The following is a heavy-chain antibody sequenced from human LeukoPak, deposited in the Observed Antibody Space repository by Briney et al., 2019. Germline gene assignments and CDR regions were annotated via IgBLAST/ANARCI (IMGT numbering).Heavy chain of an antibody. CDR1: GGTFSNYT. CDR2: VIPTLGIA. Sequence: SVKVSCKASGGTFSNYTISWVRQAPGQGLEWMGRVIPTLGIANYAQKFQGRVTITADKSTSTAYMELSSLRSEDTAVYYCATKPLAARWRGYFDYWGQGTLVTVSS. D-gene: IGHD6-6*01. CDR3: ATKPLAARWRGYFDY. V-gene: IGHV1-69*02. J-gene: IGHJ4*02.